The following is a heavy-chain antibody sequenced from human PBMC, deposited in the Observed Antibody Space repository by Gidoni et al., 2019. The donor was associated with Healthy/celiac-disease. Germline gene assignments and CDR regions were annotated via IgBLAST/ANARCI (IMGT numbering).Heavy chain of an antibody. CDR1: GGSISSYY. V-gene: IGHV4-59*01. D-gene: IGHD3-22*01. CDR3: ARGGGSSGSPEAKNWFDP. J-gene: IGHJ5*02. Sequence: QVQLQESGPGLVKPSETLSLTCTVSGGSISSYYWSWIRQPPGKGLEWIGYIYYSGSTNYNPPLKSRVTISVDTSKNQFSLKLSSVTAADTAVYYCARGGGSSGSPEAKNWFDPWGQGTLVTVSS. CDR2: IYYSGST.